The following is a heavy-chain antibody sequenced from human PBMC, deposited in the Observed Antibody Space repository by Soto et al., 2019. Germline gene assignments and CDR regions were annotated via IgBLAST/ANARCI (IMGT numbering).Heavy chain of an antibody. CDR1: GFSLSTSGVG. CDR2: VYWDDDK. Sequence: QITLKESGPTLVKPTQTLTLTCTFSGFSLSTSGVGVVWLRQPPGKALEWLALVYWDDDKRYSPSLKSRLTITQDTSKNQVVLTMNNMDHVDTATYYCAHSSSRWPLGYWDQGALVTVSS. D-gene: IGHD4-17*01. J-gene: IGHJ4*02. CDR3: AHSSSRWPLGY. V-gene: IGHV2-5*02.